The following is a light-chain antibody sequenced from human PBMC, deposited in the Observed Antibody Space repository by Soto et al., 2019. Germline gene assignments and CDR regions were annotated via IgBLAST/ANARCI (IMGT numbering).Light chain of an antibody. V-gene: IGKV3-15*01. CDR2: DAS. CDR1: QSVNSN. Sequence: EIVMTQSPATLSLSPGERAPLSCRASQSVNSNLAWYRQKPGQAPSLLISDASTRATGVPARFSGSGSGTEFTLTISSLQSEDSGIYYCQQYNFWPPLTFGGGTKVEIK. J-gene: IGKJ4*01. CDR3: QQYNFWPPLT.